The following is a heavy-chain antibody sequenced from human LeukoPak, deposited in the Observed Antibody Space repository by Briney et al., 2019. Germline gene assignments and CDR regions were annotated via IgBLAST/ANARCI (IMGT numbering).Heavy chain of an antibody. CDR3: AKRIQSAMAMGY. V-gene: IGHV3-11*03. J-gene: IGHJ4*02. D-gene: IGHD5-18*01. CDR1: GLTFSDYY. Sequence: GGSLRLSCAASGLTFSDYYMSWIRQAPGKGLEWVSYVSSSSSYIYYADSVKGRFTISRDNSKNTMYLQMNSLRAEDTAVYYCAKRIQSAMAMGYWGQGTLVTVSS. CDR2: VSSSSSYI.